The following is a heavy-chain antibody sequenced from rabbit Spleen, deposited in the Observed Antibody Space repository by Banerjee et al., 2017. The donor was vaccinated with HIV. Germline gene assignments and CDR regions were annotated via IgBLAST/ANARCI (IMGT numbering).Heavy chain of an antibody. CDR1: GFSFSSSYY. J-gene: IGHJ4*01. V-gene: IGHV1S40*01. CDR2: LHTTNGNT. D-gene: IGHD2-1*01. CDR3: ARDMINNGGNL. Sequence: QSLEESGGDLVKPGASLTLTCTASGFSFSSSYYMHWVRQAPGKGLEWIACLHTTNGNTYYASWAKGRLTISKTSSTTVTLQMTRLTAADTATYFCARDMINNGGNLWGPGTLVTVS.